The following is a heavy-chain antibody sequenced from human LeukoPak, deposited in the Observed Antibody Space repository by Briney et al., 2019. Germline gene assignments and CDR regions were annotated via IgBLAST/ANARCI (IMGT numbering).Heavy chain of an antibody. CDR1: GLTFSSHW. D-gene: IGHD6-19*01. Sequence: GGSLRLSCAASGLTFSSHWMHWVRQAPGKGLVWVSRINSDGSSTSYADSVKGRFTISRDNSKNTLFLQMNSLRAEDTAIYYCAKGSVSMAGTPGDVWGQGTTVTVSS. J-gene: IGHJ6*02. V-gene: IGHV3-74*01. CDR3: AKGSVSMAGTPGDV. CDR2: INSDGSST.